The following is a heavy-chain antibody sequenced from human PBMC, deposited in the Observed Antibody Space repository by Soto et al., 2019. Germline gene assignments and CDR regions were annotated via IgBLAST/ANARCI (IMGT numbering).Heavy chain of an antibody. Sequence: GGSLRVSCAASGFTFSSYGMHWGRQAPCKGLEWVAVISYDGSNKYYADSVKGRFTISRDNSKNTLYLQMNSLRAEDTAVYYCAKDQYFGAGQLWLWGVTDYWGQGTLVTVSS. J-gene: IGHJ4*02. D-gene: IGHD5-18*01. CDR2: ISYDGSNK. V-gene: IGHV3-30*18. CDR3: AKDQYFGAGQLWLWGVTDY. CDR1: GFTFSSYG.